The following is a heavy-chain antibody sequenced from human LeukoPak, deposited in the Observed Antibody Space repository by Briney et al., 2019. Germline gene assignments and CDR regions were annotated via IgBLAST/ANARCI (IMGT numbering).Heavy chain of an antibody. V-gene: IGHV4-39*01. CDR2: IYYSGST. J-gene: IGHJ5*02. D-gene: IGHD1-1*01. CDR3: ASWVQGEVQLERREDWFDP. CDR1: GGSISSSSYY. Sequence: PSETLSLTCTVSGGSISSSSYYWGWIRQPPGKGLEWIGSIYYSGSTYYNPSLKSRVTISVDTSKNQFSLKLSSVTAADTVVYYCASWVQGEVQLERREDWFDPWGQGTLVTVSS.